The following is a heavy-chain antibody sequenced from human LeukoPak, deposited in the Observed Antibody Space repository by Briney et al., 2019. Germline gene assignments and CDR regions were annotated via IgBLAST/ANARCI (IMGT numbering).Heavy chain of an antibody. CDR1: GGSFSGYY. V-gene: IGHV4-34*01. CDR3: ARHLGDCTNGVCYLNWFDP. D-gene: IGHD2-8*01. Sequence: SETLSLTCAVYGGSFSGYYWSWIRQPPGKGLEWIGEINHSGSTNYNPSLKSRVTISVDTSKNQFSLKLSSVTAADTAVYYCARHLGDCTNGVCYLNWFDPWGQGTLVTVSS. J-gene: IGHJ5*02. CDR2: INHSGST.